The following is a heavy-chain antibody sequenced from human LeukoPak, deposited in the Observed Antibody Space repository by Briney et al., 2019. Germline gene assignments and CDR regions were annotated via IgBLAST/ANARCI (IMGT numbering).Heavy chain of an antibody. CDR1: GFTFSSYW. CDR2: INSDGSST. Sequence: GGSLRLSCAASGFTFSSYWMHWVRQAPGKGLVWVSRINSDGSSTSYAHSVKGRFTISRDNAKNTLYLQMNSLRAEDTAVYYCARDPRGYYYDSSGSYWGQGTLVTVSS. CDR3: ARDPRGYYYDSSGSY. D-gene: IGHD3-22*01. J-gene: IGHJ4*02. V-gene: IGHV3-74*01.